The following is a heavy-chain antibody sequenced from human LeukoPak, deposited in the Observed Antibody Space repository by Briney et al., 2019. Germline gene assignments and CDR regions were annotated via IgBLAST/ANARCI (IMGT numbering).Heavy chain of an antibody. CDR2: ISAYNGNT. CDR3: AREHLNRNWFDP. D-gene: IGHD1/OR15-1a*01. V-gene: IGHV1-18*01. Sequence: ASVKVSCKASGYTFTSYGISWVRQAPGQGLEWMGWISAYNGNTNYAQKLQGRVTMTTDTSTSTAYMELSSLRSEDTAVYYCAREHLNRNWFDPWGQGTLVTVSS. J-gene: IGHJ5*02. CDR1: GYTFTSYG.